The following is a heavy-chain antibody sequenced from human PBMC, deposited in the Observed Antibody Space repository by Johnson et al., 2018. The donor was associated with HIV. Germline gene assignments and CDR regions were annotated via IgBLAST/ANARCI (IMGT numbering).Heavy chain of an antibody. CDR3: ARGRKTVTTVRPSAFDI. V-gene: IGHV3-30*02. Sequence: QVQLVESGGGVVQPGGSQRLSFAASGFTFSSYGMHWVRQAPGKGLEWVAFIQYDGSNKYYADSVKGRFTISRDNSKNTLYLQMHSLRAEDTAVYYCARGRKTVTTVRPSAFDIWGQGTMVTVSS. J-gene: IGHJ3*02. CDR1: GFTFSSYG. D-gene: IGHD4-17*01. CDR2: IQYDGSNK.